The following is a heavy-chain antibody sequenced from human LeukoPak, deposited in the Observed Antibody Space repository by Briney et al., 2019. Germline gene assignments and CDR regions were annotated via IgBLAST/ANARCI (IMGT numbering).Heavy chain of an antibody. D-gene: IGHD3-10*01. CDR3: ARGQRLLWFGVRRPYYFDY. CDR1: GYTFTSYD. J-gene: IGHJ4*02. CDR2: MNPNSGNT. Sequence: GASVKVSCKASGYTFTSYDINWVRQATGQGLEWMGWMNPNSGNTGYAQKFQGRVTMTRNTSISTAYMELSSLRSEDTAVYYCARGQRLLWFGVRRPYYFDYWGQGTLVTVSS. V-gene: IGHV1-8*01.